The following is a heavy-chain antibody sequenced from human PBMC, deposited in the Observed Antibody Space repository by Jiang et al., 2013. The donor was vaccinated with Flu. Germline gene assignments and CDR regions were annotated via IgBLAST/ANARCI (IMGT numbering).Heavy chain of an antibody. Sequence: QLVESGGGQVSPGGSLRLSCEVSGFTFSSYTMDWVRQAPGKGLEWVSSISSGSSHIHYADSVRGRFTISRDNAQNSLYLQMTNLRAEDTAVYYCAKAHGPFYDFWSGYKYGLDVWGQGTTVTVSS. CDR2: ISSGSSHI. V-gene: IGHV3-21*01. CDR3: AKAHGPFYDFWSGYKYGLDV. D-gene: IGHD3-3*01. J-gene: IGHJ6*02. CDR1: GFTFSSYT.